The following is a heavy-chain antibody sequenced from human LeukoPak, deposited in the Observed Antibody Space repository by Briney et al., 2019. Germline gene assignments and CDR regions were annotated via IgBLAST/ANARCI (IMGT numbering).Heavy chain of an antibody. CDR2: IRYDGSHK. Sequence: GGSLRLSCAASGFTFTNYGMHWVRQAPGKGLEWVAFIRYDGSHKYYADSVRGRFTISRDNSKNTLYLQMNSLRAEDTAVYYCAKDSSGWSPWGQGTLVTVSS. CDR1: GFTFTNYG. J-gene: IGHJ5*02. D-gene: IGHD6-19*01. CDR3: AKDSSGWSP. V-gene: IGHV3-30*02.